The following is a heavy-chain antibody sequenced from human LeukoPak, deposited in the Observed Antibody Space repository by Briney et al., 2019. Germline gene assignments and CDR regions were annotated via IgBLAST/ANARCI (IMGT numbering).Heavy chain of an antibody. J-gene: IGHJ4*02. D-gene: IGHD3-22*01. CDR2: IIPIFGTA. V-gene: IGHV1-69*13. CDR3: ASSSSGYYFYTTPAAFDY. CDR1: GGTFSSYA. Sequence: EASVTVSCTASGGTFSSYAISWVRQAPGQRLEWMGGIIPIFGTANYAQKFQGRVTITADESTSTAYMELSSLRSEDTAVYYCASSSSGYYFYTTPAAFDYWGQGTLVTVSS.